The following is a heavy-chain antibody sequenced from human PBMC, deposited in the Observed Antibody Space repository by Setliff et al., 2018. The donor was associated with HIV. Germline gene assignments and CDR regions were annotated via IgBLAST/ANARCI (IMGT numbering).Heavy chain of an antibody. V-gene: IGHV4-34*01. Sequence: SETLSLTCAVYGGSFSGYYWSWIRQPPGKGLEWIGEINHSGSTNYNPSLKSRVTISVDTSKNQFSLKLSSVTAADTAVYYCARQGLTMNPGVPAPILYFFDSWGQGILVTVSS. J-gene: IGHJ4*02. CDR2: INHSGST. CDR3: ARQGLTMNPGVPAPILYFFDS. D-gene: IGHD3-22*01. CDR1: GGSFSGYY.